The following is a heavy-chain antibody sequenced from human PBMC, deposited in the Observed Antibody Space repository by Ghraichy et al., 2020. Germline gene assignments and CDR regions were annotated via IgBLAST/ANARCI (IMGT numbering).Heavy chain of an antibody. D-gene: IGHD1-1*01. V-gene: IGHV3-23*01. Sequence: GGSLRLSCAASEFTFSTYTMTWVRQAPGKGLEWVSGISESGGATYYADSVKGRFTISRDNSKNTLYLQLNSLRAEDTAIYYCAKHTTANYFDYWGQGTLVTVSS. CDR3: AKHTTANYFDY. J-gene: IGHJ4*02. CDR1: EFTFSTYT. CDR2: ISESGGAT.